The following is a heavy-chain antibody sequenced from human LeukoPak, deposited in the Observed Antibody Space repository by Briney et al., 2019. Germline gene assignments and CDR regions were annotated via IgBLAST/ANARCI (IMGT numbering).Heavy chain of an antibody. V-gene: IGHV5-51*01. CDR1: GYSFTSYW. CDR3: ARTVVASVHRPVVAFDY. Sequence: GESLKISCKGSGYSFTSYWIGWVRQMPGQGLEWMGIIYPGDSDTRYSPSFQGQVTISADKSISTAYLQWSSLKASDTAMYYCARTVVASVHRPVVAFDYWGQGTLVAVSS. CDR2: IYPGDSDT. J-gene: IGHJ4*02. D-gene: IGHD2-15*01.